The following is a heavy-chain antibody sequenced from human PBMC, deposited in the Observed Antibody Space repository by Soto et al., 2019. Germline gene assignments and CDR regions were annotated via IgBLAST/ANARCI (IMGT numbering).Heavy chain of an antibody. CDR3: ARENVGSYWSIDY. V-gene: IGHV1-2*04. CDR2: INPNSGGT. Sequence: ASVKVSCKASGYTFTGYYMHWARQAPGQGLEWMGWINPNSGGTNYAQKFQGWVTMTRDTSISTAYMELRSLRSDDTAVYYCARENVGSYWSIDYWGQGTLVTVSS. J-gene: IGHJ4*02. CDR1: GYTFTGYY. D-gene: IGHD1-26*01.